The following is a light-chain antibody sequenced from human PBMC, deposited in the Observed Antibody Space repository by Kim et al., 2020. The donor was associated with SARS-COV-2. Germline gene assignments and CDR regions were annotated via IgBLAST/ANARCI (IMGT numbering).Light chain of an antibody. CDR3: QQYSTYPRT. Sequence: DIQMTQSPSSLSASVGDRVTITCRASQGILNWLAWFQQKPGKPPKVLIHEASTLLSGVPSRFSGSGSGRDFTLTISSLQPEDFTTYYCQQYSTYPRTFGQGTKVDIK. CDR1: QGILNW. V-gene: IGKV1-16*01. J-gene: IGKJ1*01. CDR2: EAS.